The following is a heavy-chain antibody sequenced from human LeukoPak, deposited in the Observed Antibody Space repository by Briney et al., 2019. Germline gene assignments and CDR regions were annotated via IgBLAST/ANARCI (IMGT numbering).Heavy chain of an antibody. CDR3: ARGYGDPEYFQH. Sequence: LSGGSLRLSCAASGFTFSSYWMHWVRHAPGKGLVWVSRINTDGSSTSYADSVKGRFTISRDNAKNTLYLQMNSLRAEDTAVYYCARGYGDPEYFQHWGQGTLVTVSS. V-gene: IGHV3-74*01. J-gene: IGHJ1*01. D-gene: IGHD4-17*01. CDR1: GFTFSSYW. CDR2: INTDGSST.